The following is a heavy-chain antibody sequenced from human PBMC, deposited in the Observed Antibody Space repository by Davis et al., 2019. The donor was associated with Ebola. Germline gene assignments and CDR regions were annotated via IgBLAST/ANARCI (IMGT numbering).Heavy chain of an antibody. CDR1: GGSISSYY. Sequence: MPSETLSLTCTVSGGSISSYYWSWIRQPPGKGLEWIGYIYYSGSTNYNPSLKSRVTISVDKSKNQFSLKLSSVTAADTAVYYCARVVGVVVPAAIIDYYYYGMDVWGQGTTVTVSS. CDR2: IYYSGST. D-gene: IGHD2-2*02. V-gene: IGHV4-59*12. J-gene: IGHJ6*02. CDR3: ARVVGVVVPAAIIDYYYYGMDV.